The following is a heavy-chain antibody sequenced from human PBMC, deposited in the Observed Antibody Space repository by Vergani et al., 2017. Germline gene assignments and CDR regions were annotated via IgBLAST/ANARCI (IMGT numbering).Heavy chain of an antibody. CDR2: INAGNGNT. Sequence: QVQLVQSGAEVKKPGASVKVSCKASGYTFTSYAMHWVRQAPGQRLEWMGWINAGNGNTKYSQKFQVRVTITRDTSASTAYMELSSLRSEDTAVYYCARGGSSGWYVFDYWGQGTLVTVSS. CDR1: GYTFTSYA. J-gene: IGHJ4*02. CDR3: ARGGSSGWYVFDY. D-gene: IGHD6-19*01. V-gene: IGHV1-3*01.